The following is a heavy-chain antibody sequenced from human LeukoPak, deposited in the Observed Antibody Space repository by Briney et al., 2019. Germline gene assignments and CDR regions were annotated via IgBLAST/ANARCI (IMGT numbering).Heavy chain of an antibody. V-gene: IGHV1-2*04. CDR1: GYTFTGYY. D-gene: IGHD1-26*01. Sequence: ASVKVSCKASGYTFTGYYMHWVRQAPGQGLEWMGWINPNSGGTNYAQKFQGWVTMTRDTSISTAYMELSRLRSDDTAVYYCARTHVVGATPEGYFDYWGQGTLVTVSS. J-gene: IGHJ4*02. CDR3: ARTHVVGATPEGYFDY. CDR2: INPNSGGT.